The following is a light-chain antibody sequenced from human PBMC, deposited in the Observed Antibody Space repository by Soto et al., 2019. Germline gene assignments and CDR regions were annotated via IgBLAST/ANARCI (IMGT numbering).Light chain of an antibody. Sequence: DIVMTQSPDSLAVSLGERVTINCKSSQNLLYISNNKNYLAWYQQKPGQPPELLIYWASTRESGVPDRFSGSGYGTDFTLTISSLQAEDVAVYYCQQYYRTPWTFGQGTKVEIK. CDR3: QQYYRTPWT. J-gene: IGKJ1*01. CDR1: QNLLYISNNKNY. CDR2: WAS. V-gene: IGKV4-1*01.